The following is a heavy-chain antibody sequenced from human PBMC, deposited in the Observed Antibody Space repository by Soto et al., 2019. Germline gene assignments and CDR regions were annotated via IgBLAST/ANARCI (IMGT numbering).Heavy chain of an antibody. V-gene: IGHV4-59*08. CDR2: ISYSGGT. CDR3: ARLGGYYQALDT. J-gene: IGHJ5*02. Sequence: PWRGLECIGSISYSGGTKYNPSLKSRVTILVDTSKNQFYLKLSSVTAADTAVYYCARLGGYYQALDTWGQGALVTVSS. D-gene: IGHD3-22*01.